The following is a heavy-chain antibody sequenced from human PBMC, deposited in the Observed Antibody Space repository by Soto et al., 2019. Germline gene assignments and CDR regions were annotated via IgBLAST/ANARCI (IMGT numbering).Heavy chain of an antibody. CDR1: GGSIRIYY. CDR2: IYNSETT. CDR3: ARSFVLVPGPSIRFDP. D-gene: IGHD3-3*02. Sequence: SDTLSLTCTVSGGSIRIYYRSWIRQPPGKGLEWIGYIYNSETTNYNPSLKSRVTISEDTSKNQLSLKLSSVTAADTAVYYCARSFVLVPGPSIRFDPWGQGTLVTVSS. V-gene: IGHV4-59*01. J-gene: IGHJ5*02.